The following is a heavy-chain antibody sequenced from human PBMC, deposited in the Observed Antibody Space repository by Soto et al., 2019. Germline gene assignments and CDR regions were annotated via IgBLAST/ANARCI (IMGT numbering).Heavy chain of an antibody. Sequence: EVQLLESGGGLVQPGGSLRLSCAASGFTFSSYAMSWVRQAPGKGLEWVSAISGSGGNTYYADSVKGRFTISRDNSKNTLYLQMAILRAEDTAVYYCAKRLGGSGSYYTHPGDYWGQGTLVTVSS. J-gene: IGHJ4*02. CDR2: ISGSGGNT. CDR1: GFTFSSYA. V-gene: IGHV3-23*01. D-gene: IGHD3-10*01. CDR3: AKRLGGSGSYYTHPGDY.